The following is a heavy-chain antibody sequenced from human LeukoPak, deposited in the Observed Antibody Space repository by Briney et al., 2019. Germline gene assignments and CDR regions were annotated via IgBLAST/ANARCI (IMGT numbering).Heavy chain of an antibody. Sequence: SETLSLTCAVYGGSFSGYYWSWIRQPPGKGLEWIGEINHSGSTNYNPSLKSRVTLSVDTSKNHFSLKMNSVTAADTAVYYCAKAVAWRRFDPWGQGTLVTVSS. CDR3: AKAVAWRRFDP. J-gene: IGHJ5*02. D-gene: IGHD6-19*01. CDR2: INHSGST. V-gene: IGHV4-34*01. CDR1: GGSFSGYY.